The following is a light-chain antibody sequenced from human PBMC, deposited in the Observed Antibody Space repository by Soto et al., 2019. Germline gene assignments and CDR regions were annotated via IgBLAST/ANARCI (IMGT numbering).Light chain of an antibody. J-gene: IGLJ3*02. Sequence: QSALTQPASLSGSLGQSITMFCTGTSNDVGGYNYVSWYQQHPGKAPKLIIYKVSNRPSGISSRFSGSKSANTASLTISGLQAEDEAEYYCSSFTGSTTWVFGGGTQLTVL. V-gene: IGLV2-14*01. CDR3: SSFTGSTTWV. CDR1: SNDVGGYNY. CDR2: KVS.